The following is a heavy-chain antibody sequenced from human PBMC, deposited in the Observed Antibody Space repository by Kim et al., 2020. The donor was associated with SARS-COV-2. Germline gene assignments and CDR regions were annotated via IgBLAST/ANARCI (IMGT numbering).Heavy chain of an antibody. J-gene: IGHJ5*02. V-gene: IGHV4-39*01. D-gene: IGHD5-18*01. CDR3: ARHVDTAMTWFDP. CDR2: IYYSGST. CDR1: GGSISSSSYY. Sequence: SETLSLTCTVSGGSISSSSYYWGWIRQPPGKGLEWIGSIYYSGSTYYNPSLKSRVTISVDTSKNQFSLKLSSVTAADTAVYYCARHVDTAMTWFDPWGQGTLVTVSS.